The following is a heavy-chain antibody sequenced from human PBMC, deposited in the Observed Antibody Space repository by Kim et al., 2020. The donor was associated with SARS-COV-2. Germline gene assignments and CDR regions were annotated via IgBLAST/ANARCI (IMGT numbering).Heavy chain of an antibody. CDR3: ARDRPINLKYSSGWYSGY. CDR2: INPSGGST. CDR1: GYTFTSYY. Sequence: ASVKVSCKASGYTFTSYYMHWVRQAPGQGLEWMGIINPSGGSTSYAQKFQGRVTMTRDTSTSTVYMELSSLRSEDTAVYYCARDRPINLKYSSGWYSGYWGQGTLVTVSS. J-gene: IGHJ4*02. D-gene: IGHD6-19*01. V-gene: IGHV1-46*01.